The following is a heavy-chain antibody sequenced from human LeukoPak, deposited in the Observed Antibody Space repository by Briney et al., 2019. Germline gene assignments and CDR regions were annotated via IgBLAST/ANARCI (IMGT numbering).Heavy chain of an antibody. J-gene: IGHJ4*02. CDR2: ISYDGSNK. Sequence: GGSLRLSCAASGFTFSSYGMHWVRQAPGKGLEWVAVISYDGSNKYYADSVKGRFTISRDNSKNTLYLQMNSLRAEDTAVYYCAKVGVVSSWYLYYFDYWGQGTLVTVSS. V-gene: IGHV3-30*18. CDR3: AKVGVVSSWYLYYFDY. D-gene: IGHD6-13*01. CDR1: GFTFSSYG.